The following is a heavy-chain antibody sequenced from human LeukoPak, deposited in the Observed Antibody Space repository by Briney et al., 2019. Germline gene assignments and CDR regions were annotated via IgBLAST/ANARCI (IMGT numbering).Heavy chain of an antibody. V-gene: IGHV3-21*01. CDR3: ARDPDGYSYGYADY. D-gene: IGHD5-18*01. Sequence: SGGSLRLSCAASRFTFSSYSMKWVRQAPGKGLEWVSCISSSSSYKYYADSVKGRFTISGDNAKNSLYLQMNSLRVEDTAAYYCARDPDGYSYGYADYWGQGTLVTVSS. CDR1: RFTFSSYS. CDR2: ISSSSSYK. J-gene: IGHJ4*02.